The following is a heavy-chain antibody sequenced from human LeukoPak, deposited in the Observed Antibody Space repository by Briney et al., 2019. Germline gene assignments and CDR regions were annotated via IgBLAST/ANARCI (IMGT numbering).Heavy chain of an antibody. Sequence: SLRLSCTASGFTFGDYAMSWVRQAPGKGLGWVGFIRSKAYGGTTEYAPSVKGRSTISRDDFKSIAYLQMNSLKTENTAVYYCTRREAGVYYFDYWGQGTLVTVSS. CDR1: GFTFGDYA. D-gene: IGHD3-10*01. J-gene: IGHJ4*02. CDR2: IRSKAYGGTT. V-gene: IGHV3-49*04. CDR3: TRREAGVYYFDY.